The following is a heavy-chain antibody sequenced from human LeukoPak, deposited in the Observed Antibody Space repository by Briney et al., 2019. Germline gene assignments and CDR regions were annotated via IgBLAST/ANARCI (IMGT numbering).Heavy chain of an antibody. D-gene: IGHD6-19*01. CDR3: SAIAVAGTSLFDY. J-gene: IGHJ4*02. CDR2: MNPNSGNT. V-gene: IGHV1-8*01. CDR1: GYTFTSYD. Sequence: ASVKVSCKASGYTFTSYDINWVRQATGQGLEWMGWMNPNSGNTGYAQKFQGRVTMTRNTSISTAYVELSSLRSEDTAVYYCSAIAVAGTSLFDYWGQGTLVTVSS.